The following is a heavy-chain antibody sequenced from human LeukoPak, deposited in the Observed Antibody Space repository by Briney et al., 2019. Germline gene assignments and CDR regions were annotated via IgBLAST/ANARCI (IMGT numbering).Heavy chain of an antibody. CDR1: GFTFSSYG. D-gene: IGHD3-10*01. Sequence: GRSLRLSCAASGFTFSSYGMHWVRRAPGKGLEWVAVIWYDGSNKYYADSVKGRFTISRDNSKNTLCLQMNSLRAEDTAVYYCARAGSYGSGSYTNWGQGTLVTVSS. CDR3: ARAGSYGSGSYTN. J-gene: IGHJ4*02. V-gene: IGHV3-33*01. CDR2: IWYDGSNK.